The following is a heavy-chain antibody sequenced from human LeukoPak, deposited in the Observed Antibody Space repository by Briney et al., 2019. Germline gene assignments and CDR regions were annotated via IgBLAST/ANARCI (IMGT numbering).Heavy chain of an antibody. V-gene: IGHV3-30-3*01. J-gene: IGHJ4*02. CDR1: GFTFSSYA. D-gene: IGHD1-1*01. CDR2: ISYDGSNK. Sequence: GGSLRLSRAASGFTFSSYAMHWVRQAPGEGLEWVAVISYDGSNKYYADSVKGRFTISRDNAKNSLYLQMNSLRAEDTAVYYCARDLFEGWNDGDWGQGTLVTVSS. CDR3: ARDLFEGWNDGD.